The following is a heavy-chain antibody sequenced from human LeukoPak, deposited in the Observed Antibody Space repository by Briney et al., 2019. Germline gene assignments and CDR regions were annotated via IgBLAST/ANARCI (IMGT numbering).Heavy chain of an antibody. V-gene: IGHV3-48*03. CDR3: AKDQGVVISGGGFDY. CDR2: ISSSGSTI. J-gene: IGHJ4*02. D-gene: IGHD3-22*01. CDR1: GFTFSSYE. Sequence: GGSLRLSCAASGFTFSSYEMNWVRQAPGKGLEWVSYISSSGSTIYYADSVKGRFTISRDNSKNTLYLQMNSLRAEDTAVYYCAKDQGVVISGGGFDYWGQGTLVTVSS.